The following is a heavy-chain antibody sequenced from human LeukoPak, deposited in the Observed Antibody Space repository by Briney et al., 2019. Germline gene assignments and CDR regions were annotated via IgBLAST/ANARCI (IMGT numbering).Heavy chain of an antibody. D-gene: IGHD3-3*01. CDR3: AREGSKDYDFWSGPSSSGNWFDP. CDR1: GYTFTGYY. CDR2: INPNSGGT. V-gene: IGHV1-2*02. J-gene: IGHJ5*02. Sequence: GASVKVSCKASGYTFTGYYMHWVRQAPGQGLEWMGWINPNSGGTNYAQKFQGRVTMTRDTSISTAYMELSRLRSDDTAVYYCAREGSKDYDFWSGPSSSGNWFDPWGQGTLVTVSS.